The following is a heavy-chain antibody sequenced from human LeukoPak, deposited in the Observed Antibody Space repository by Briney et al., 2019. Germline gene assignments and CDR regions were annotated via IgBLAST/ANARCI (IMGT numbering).Heavy chain of an antibody. CDR1: GYSFTSYW. V-gene: IGHV5-51*01. CDR3: ARHDTLFVCSGGSCYSGLGAFDI. CDR2: IYPGDSDT. J-gene: IGHJ3*02. Sequence: GESLKISCKGSGYSFTSYWIGWVRQMPGKGLEWMGIIYPGDSDTRYSPSFQGQVTISADKSISTAYLQWSSLKASDTAMYYCARHDTLFVCSGGSCYSGLGAFDIWGQGTMVTVSS. D-gene: IGHD2-15*01.